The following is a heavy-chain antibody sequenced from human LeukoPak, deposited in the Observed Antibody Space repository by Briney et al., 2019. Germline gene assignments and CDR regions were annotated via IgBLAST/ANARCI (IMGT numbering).Heavy chain of an antibody. V-gene: IGHV3-7*01. CDR3: LRSNVASV. D-gene: IGHD2-8*01. CDR1: GFTFSNLW. CDR2: VNQDGSEK. Sequence: GGSLRLSCAASGFTFSNLWMNWVRQAPGKGLEWVANVNQDGSEKYYVDSVKGRFTISRDNAKNSLFLQMNSLRAEDTAVYYCLRSNVASVWGQGALVTVSS. J-gene: IGHJ4*02.